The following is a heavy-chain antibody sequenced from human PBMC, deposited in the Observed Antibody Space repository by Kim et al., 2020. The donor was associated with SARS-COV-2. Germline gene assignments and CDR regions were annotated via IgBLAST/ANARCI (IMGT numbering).Heavy chain of an antibody. V-gene: IGHV3-21*04. CDR2: ISSSSSYI. Sequence: GGSLRLSCAASGFTFSSYSMNWVRQAPGKGLEWVSSISSSSSYIYYADSVKGRFTISRDNAKNSLYLQMNSLRAEDTAVYYCARDRPLDYYGSGSYPYYYYYGMDDWGQGTTVAVSS. CDR3: ARDRPLDYYGSGSYPYYYYYGMDD. J-gene: IGHJ6*02. D-gene: IGHD3-10*01. CDR1: GFTFSSYS.